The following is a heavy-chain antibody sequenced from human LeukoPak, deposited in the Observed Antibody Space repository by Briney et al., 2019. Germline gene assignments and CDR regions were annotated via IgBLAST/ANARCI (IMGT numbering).Heavy chain of an antibody. CDR1: GFTFSSYG. CDR2: IRYDGSNK. Sequence: PGGSLRLSCAASGFTFSSYGMHWVRQAPGKGLEWVAFIRYDGSNKYYADSVKGRFTISRDNSKNTLYLQMNSLRAEDTAVYYCAKEDWVVVVPAAISVWGQGTLVTVSS. V-gene: IGHV3-30*02. D-gene: IGHD2-2*01. J-gene: IGHJ4*02. CDR3: AKEDWVVVVPAAISV.